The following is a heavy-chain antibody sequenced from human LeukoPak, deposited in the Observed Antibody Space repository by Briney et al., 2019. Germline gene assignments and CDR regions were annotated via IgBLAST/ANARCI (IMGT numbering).Heavy chain of an antibody. CDR2: IYHSGST. V-gene: IGHV4-38-2*02. J-gene: IGHJ4*02. D-gene: IGHD2-21*02. CDR3: AREGEWWEIIGGGDSNYFDY. CDR1: GYSISSGYY. Sequence: SETLSLTCTVSGYSISSGYYWGWIRQPPGKGLEWIGSIYHSGSTYYNPSLKSRVTISVDTSKNQFSLKLSSVTAADTAVYYCAREGEWWEIIGGGDSNYFDYWGQGTLVTVSS.